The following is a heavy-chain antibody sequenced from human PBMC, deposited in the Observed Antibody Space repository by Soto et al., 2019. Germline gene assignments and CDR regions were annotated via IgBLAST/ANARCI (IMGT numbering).Heavy chain of an antibody. CDR2: ILPMFGSA. J-gene: IGHJ4*02. CDR1: EDIFKSYS. V-gene: IGHV1-69*06. D-gene: IGHD6-6*01. CDR3: ARDFSRYDAAPNRFDH. Sequence: SVKVSCKASEDIFKSYSRSWVRQAPGQGLEYMGGILPMFGSANSVDKFRGRLTLTADKSTTTTYMELTDLTDADTAVYYCARDFSRYDAAPNRFDHWGQGTLVTVSS.